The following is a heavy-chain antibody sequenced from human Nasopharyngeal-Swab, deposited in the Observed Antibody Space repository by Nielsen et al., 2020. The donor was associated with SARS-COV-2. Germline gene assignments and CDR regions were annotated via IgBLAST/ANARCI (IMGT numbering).Heavy chain of an antibody. CDR1: GFTFSSYG. CDR2: IWYDGSNK. D-gene: IGHD1-14*01. J-gene: IGHJ6*03. CDR3: ARGTGYYYYMDV. Sequence: LSLTCAASGFTFSSYGMHWVRQAPGKGLEWVAVIWYDGSNKYYADSVKGRFTISRDNSKNTLYLQMNSLRAEDTAEYYCARGTGYYYYMDVWGKGTTVTVSS. V-gene: IGHV3-33*01.